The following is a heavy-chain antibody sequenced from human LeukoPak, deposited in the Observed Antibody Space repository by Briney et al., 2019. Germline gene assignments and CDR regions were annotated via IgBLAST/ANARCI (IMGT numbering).Heavy chain of an antibody. Sequence: PGGSLRLSCAASGFTFRSYGMHWVSQAPGKGLEWVAVISSDGTNKYYADSVKGRFTISRENSQNTLYLQMGGLRAEDTAVYYCARDLSGGGLDYWGQGTLATVSS. V-gene: IGHV3-30*03. CDR2: ISSDGTNK. CDR1: GFTFRSYG. CDR3: ARDLSGGGLDY. D-gene: IGHD3-10*01. J-gene: IGHJ4*02.